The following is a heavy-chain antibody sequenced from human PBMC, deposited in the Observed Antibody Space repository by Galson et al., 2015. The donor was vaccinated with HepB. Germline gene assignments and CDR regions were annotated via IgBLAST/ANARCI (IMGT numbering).Heavy chain of an antibody. D-gene: IGHD2-15*01. Sequence: SVKVSCKASGYTLTYYHFHWVRQAPGQGPEWMGKIFAGGGSTRYAERFQGRVTLTKDSSTSTIYMEVSSLRSDDTAVYYCARETPDTYYFDYWGQGALVTVSS. CDR2: IFAGGGST. J-gene: IGHJ4*02. CDR3: ARETPDTYYFDY. V-gene: IGHV1-46*01. CDR1: GYTLTYYH.